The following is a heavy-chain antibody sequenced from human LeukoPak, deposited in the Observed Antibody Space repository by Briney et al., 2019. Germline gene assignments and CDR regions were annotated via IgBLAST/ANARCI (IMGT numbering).Heavy chain of an antibody. CDR1: GDSISSYY. Sequence: SETLSLTCTVSGDSISSYYWSWIRQPPGKGLEWIAYLFYSGSTDYNPSLESRVTISVDTSKNQLSLKLRSVTAADTAVYYCATVAVIRGVTYFDYWGQGTLVTVSS. V-gene: IGHV4-59*01. CDR3: ATVAVIRGVTYFDY. D-gene: IGHD3-10*01. J-gene: IGHJ4*02. CDR2: LFYSGST.